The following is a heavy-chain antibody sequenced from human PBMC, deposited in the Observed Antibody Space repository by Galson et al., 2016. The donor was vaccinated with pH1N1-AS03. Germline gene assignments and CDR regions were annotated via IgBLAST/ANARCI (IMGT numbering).Heavy chain of an antibody. Sequence: SVKVSCKASGGTFSTNAFTWVRQAPGQGLAWMGRIIPMLGRGNSAQKFQGRVTIIADISTTTPYMELINLTSEDKAIYYCARERDSSSSSIFVYWGQGTQVTVSS. CDR1: GGTFSTNA. V-gene: IGHV1-69*04. D-gene: IGHD6-6*01. CDR2: IIPMLGRG. J-gene: IGHJ4*02. CDR3: ARERDSSSSSIFVY.